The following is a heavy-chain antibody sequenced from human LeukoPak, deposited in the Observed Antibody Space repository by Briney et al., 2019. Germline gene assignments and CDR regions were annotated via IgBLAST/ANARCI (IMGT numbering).Heavy chain of an antibody. CDR3: ASTTVNLGWYFDL. J-gene: IGHJ2*01. V-gene: IGHV3-33*01. Sequence: GGSLRLSCAASGFTFSSYGMHWVRQAPGKGLEWVAVIWYDGSNKYYADSVKGRFTISRDNSKNTLYLQMNSLRAEDTAVYYCASTTVNLGWYFDLWGRGTLVTVSS. CDR2: IWYDGSNK. D-gene: IGHD4-17*01. CDR1: GFTFSSYG.